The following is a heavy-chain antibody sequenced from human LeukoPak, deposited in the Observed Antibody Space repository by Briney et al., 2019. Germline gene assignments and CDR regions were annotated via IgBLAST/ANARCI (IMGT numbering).Heavy chain of an antibody. CDR2: ISGSGGST. D-gene: IGHD1-26*01. CDR3: AKGIVGAEDYFDY. V-gene: IGHV3-23*01. J-gene: IGHJ4*02. CDR1: GFTFSSYA. Sequence: PGGFLRLSCAASGFTFSSYAMSWVRQAPGKGLEWVSAISGSGGSTYYADSVKGRFTISRDNSKNTLYLQMNSLRAEDTAVYYCAKGIVGAEDYFDYWGQGTLVTVSS.